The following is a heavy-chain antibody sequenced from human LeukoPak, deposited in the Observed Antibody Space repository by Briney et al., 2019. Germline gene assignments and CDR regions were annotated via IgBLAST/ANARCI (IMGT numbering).Heavy chain of an antibody. CDR1: GGSISSYY. CDR2: IYYSGST. V-gene: IGHV4-59*01. CDR3: ARDQGNDMGFDY. J-gene: IGHJ4*02. D-gene: IGHD1-1*01. Sequence: SETLSLTCTVSGGSISSYYWSWIRQPPGKGLEWIGCIYYSGSTNYNPSLKSRVTISVDTSKNQFSLKLSSVTAADTAVYYCARDQGNDMGFDYWGQGTLVTVSS.